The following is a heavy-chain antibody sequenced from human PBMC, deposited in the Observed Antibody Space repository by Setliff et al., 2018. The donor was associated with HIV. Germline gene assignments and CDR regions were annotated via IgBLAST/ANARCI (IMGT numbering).Heavy chain of an antibody. J-gene: IGHJ6*03. CDR1: GYSISSGYY. CDR3: AVLTHYYGSRSSGPTDYYYYMDV. CDR2: IYHSGST. Sequence: PSETLSLTCAVSGYSISSGYYWGWIRQPPGKGLEWIGSIYHSGSTYYNPSLKSRVTISVDTSKNQFSLKLSSVTAADTAVYYCAVLTHYYGSRSSGPTDYYYYMDVWGKGTTVTVSS. V-gene: IGHV4-38-2*01. D-gene: IGHD3-10*01.